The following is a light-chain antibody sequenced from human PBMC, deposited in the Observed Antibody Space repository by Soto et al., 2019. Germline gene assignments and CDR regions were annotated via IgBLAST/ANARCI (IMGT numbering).Light chain of an antibody. V-gene: IGLV2-14*01. CDR2: DVS. CDR3: SSYTSSTTYV. J-gene: IGLJ1*01. CDR1: SSDVGAYRY. Sequence: QSVLTQPASVSGSPGQSITISCTGTSSDVGAYRYVSWYQQHPGKAPKLIIYDVSDRPLGISNRFSGSKSDNTASLTISGLQAEDEAEYYCSSYTSSTTYVFGTGTKLTVL.